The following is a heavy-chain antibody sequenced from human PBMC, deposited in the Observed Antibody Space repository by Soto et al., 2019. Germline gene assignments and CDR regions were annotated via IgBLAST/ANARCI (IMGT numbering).Heavy chain of an antibody. CDR3: ARVPRHYYYYMDV. CDR2: IIPILGIA. V-gene: IGHV1-69*02. CDR1: GGTFSSYT. Sequence: SVKVSCKAPGGTFSSYTISWVRQAPGQGLEWMGRIIPILGIANYAQKFQGRVTITADKSTSTAYMELSSLRSEDTAVYYCARVPRHYYYYMDVWGKGTTVTVSS. J-gene: IGHJ6*03. D-gene: IGHD2-2*01.